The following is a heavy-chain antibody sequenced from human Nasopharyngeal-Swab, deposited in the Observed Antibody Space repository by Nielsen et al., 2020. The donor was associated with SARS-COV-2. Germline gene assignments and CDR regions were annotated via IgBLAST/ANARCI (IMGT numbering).Heavy chain of an antibody. D-gene: IGHD5-12*01. CDR3: ARGSPRRYSGYDFPSFDY. V-gene: IGHV3-33*01. CDR2: IWYDGSNK. Sequence: TLSPTCAASGFTLCSYGMHWVRQAPGKGLVWVAVIWYDGSNKYYADSVKGRFTISRDNSKNTLYLQMNSLRAEDTAVYYCARGSPRRYSGYDFPSFDYWGQGTLVTVSS. CDR1: GFTLCSYG. J-gene: IGHJ4*02.